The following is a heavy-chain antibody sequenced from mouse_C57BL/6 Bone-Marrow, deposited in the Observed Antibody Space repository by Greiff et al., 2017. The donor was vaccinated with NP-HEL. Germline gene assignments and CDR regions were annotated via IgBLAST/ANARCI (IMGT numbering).Heavy chain of an antibody. J-gene: IGHJ3*01. V-gene: IGHV1-26*01. Sequence: VQLQQSGPELVKPGASVKISCKASGYTFTDYYMNWVKQSHGKSLEWIGDINPNNGGTSYNQKFKGKATLTVDKSSSTAYMELRSLTSEASAVYYCVPRRGFAYWGQGTLVTVSA. CDR3: VPRRGFAY. D-gene: IGHD3-1*01. CDR2: INPNNGGT. CDR1: GYTFTDYY.